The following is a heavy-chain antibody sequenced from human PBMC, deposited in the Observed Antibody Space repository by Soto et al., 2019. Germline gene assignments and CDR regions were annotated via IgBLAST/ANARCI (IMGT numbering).Heavy chain of an antibody. CDR2: INAGNGNT. Sequence: ASVKVSCKASGYTFTSYAMHWVRQAPGQRLEWMGWINAGNGNTKYSQKFQGRVTITRDTSASTAYMELSSLRSEDTAEYYCARLLGYYSSGPWWFDPWGQGTLVTVSS. J-gene: IGHJ5*02. D-gene: IGHD3-22*01. V-gene: IGHV1-3*01. CDR1: GYTFTSYA. CDR3: ARLLGYYSSGPWWFDP.